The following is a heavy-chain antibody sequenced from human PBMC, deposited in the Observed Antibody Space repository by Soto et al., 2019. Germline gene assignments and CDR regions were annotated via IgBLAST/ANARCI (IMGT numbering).Heavy chain of an antibody. CDR1: GFPFINYA. V-gene: IGHV3-23*01. CDR2: ISGSGGRT. Sequence: EVQLLDSGGGSVQPGGSLRLSCAASGFPFINYAMHWVRQAPGKGLEWVSAISGSGGRTYYGDSVKGRFTISRDNSKDTLYLHMNRLTAEDTAVYFCAKEGVRDSSISLYVFVQWGQGNLVTVSS. CDR3: AKEGVRDSSISLYVFVQ. J-gene: IGHJ4*02. D-gene: IGHD3-10*01.